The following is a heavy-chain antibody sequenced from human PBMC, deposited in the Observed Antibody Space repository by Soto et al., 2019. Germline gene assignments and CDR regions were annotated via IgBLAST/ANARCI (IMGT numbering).Heavy chain of an antibody. Sequence: ASVKVSCKASGYTFTSYGISWARQAPGQGLEWMGWISAYNGNTNYAQKLQGRVTMTTDTSTSTAYMELRSLRSDDTAVYYCARGRDGSRYRYYYYGMDVWGQGTTVTVSS. CDR1: GYTFTSYG. V-gene: IGHV1-18*01. J-gene: IGHJ6*02. D-gene: IGHD1-26*01. CDR2: ISAYNGNT. CDR3: ARGRDGSRYRYYYYGMDV.